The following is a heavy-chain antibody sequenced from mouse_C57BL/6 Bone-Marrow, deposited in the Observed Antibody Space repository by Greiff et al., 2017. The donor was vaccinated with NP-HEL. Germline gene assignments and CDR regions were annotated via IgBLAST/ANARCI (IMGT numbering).Heavy chain of an antibody. CDR3: ARGDEGYFDY. D-gene: IGHD3-3*01. CDR2: IHPNSGST. J-gene: IGHJ2*01. CDR1: GYTFTSYW. Sequence: QVQLQQPGAELVKPGASVKLSCKASGYTFTSYWMHWVKQRPGQGLEWIGMIHPNSGSTNYNEKFKSKATLTVDNSSSTAYMQLSSLASEDSAVYYCARGDEGYFDYWGQGTTLTVSS. V-gene: IGHV1-64*01.